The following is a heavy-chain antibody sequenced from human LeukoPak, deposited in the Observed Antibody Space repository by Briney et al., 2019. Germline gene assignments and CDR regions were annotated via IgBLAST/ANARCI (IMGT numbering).Heavy chain of an antibody. CDR3: ARDSSSGWSYFDC. J-gene: IGHJ4*02. V-gene: IGHV4-59*01. Sequence: SETLSLTCTVSGGSITNYYWSWIRQPPGKGLVWIGYIYYSGGTNRNPSLKSRVTILVDTSKNQFSLKLSSVTAADTAVYYCARDSSSGWSYFDCWGQGTLVTVSS. D-gene: IGHD6-19*01. CDR2: IYYSGGT. CDR1: GGSITNYY.